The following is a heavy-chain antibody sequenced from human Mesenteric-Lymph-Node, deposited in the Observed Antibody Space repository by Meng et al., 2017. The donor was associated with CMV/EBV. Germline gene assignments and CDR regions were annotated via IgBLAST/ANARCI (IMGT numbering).Heavy chain of an antibody. V-gene: IGHV4-59*12. Sequence: SETLSLTCTVSGGSISYFYYWTWVRQPPGKGLEWIGYISNSGSTYYNPSLKSRVTISVDTSKNQFSLKLSSVTAADTAVYYCARYSSSRLYGMDVWGQGTTVTVSS. CDR3: ARYSSSRLYGMDV. CDR1: GGSISYFYY. CDR2: ISNSGST. J-gene: IGHJ6*02. D-gene: IGHD6-13*01.